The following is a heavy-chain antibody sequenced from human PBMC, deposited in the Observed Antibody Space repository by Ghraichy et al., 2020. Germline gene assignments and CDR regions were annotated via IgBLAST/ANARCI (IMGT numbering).Heavy chain of an antibody. V-gene: IGHV2-5*01. D-gene: IGHD3-3*01. CDR1: GFSLSTSGVG. CDR3: AHSYYDFWSGPTAMFDY. J-gene: IGHJ4*02. Sequence: SGPTLMTPTQTLTLTCTFSGFSLSTSGVGVGWIRQPPGKALEWLALIYWNDDKRYSPSLKSRLTITKDTSKNQVVLTMTNMDPVDTATYYCAHSYYDFWSGPTAMFDYWGQGTLVTVSS. CDR2: IYWNDDK.